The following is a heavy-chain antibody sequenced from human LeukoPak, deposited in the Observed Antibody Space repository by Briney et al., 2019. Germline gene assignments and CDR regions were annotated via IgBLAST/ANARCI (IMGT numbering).Heavy chain of an antibody. CDR1: GGSISSSSYY. J-gene: IGHJ5*02. D-gene: IGHD3-10*01. CDR2: IYYSGST. CDR3: ARDRDYYGSGSYDWFDP. V-gene: IGHV4-39*06. Sequence: SETLSLTCTVSGGSISSSSYYWGWIRQPPGKGLEWIGSIYYSGSTYYNPSLKSRVTISVDTSKNQFPLKLSSVTAADTAVYYCARDRDYYGSGSYDWFDPWGQGTLVTVSS.